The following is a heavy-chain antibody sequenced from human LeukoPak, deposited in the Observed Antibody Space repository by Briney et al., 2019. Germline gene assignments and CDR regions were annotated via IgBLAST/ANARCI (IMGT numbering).Heavy chain of an antibody. J-gene: IGHJ4*02. CDR3: ARDHPIYYYDSSGYYAY. CDR2: ISSSGSTI. V-gene: IGHV3-11*04. CDR1: GFTFSDYY. Sequence: GGSLRLSCAASGFTFSDYYMSWIRQAPGKGLEWVSYISSSGSTIYYADSVKGRFTISRDNAKNSLYLQMNSLRAEDTAVYYCARDHPIYYYDSSGYYAYWGQGTLVTVSS. D-gene: IGHD3-22*01.